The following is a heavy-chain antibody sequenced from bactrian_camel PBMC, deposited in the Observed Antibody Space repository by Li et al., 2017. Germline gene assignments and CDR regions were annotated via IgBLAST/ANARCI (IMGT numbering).Heavy chain of an antibody. CDR2: INVGGSKT. J-gene: IGHJ4*01. Sequence: VQLVESGGGSVQAGGSLKLSCSASGFTFSDHGMSWVRQGPGKGLEWVSGINVGGSKTYYADSVKGRFTISRDNAKNSVYLQMNSLKSEDTALYFCATGAPHRWGLGTQVTVS. CDR3: ATGAPHR. V-gene: IGHV3S40*01. D-gene: IGHD7*01. CDR1: GFTFSDHG.